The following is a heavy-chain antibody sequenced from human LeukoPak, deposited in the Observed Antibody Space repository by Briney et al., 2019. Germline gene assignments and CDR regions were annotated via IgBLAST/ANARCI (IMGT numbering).Heavy chain of an antibody. D-gene: IGHD6-19*01. CDR3: AKAHIAVAGDYYYGMDV. J-gene: IGHJ6*02. V-gene: IGHV3-30*18. CDR1: GFTFSSYG. CDR2: ISYDGSNK. Sequence: GGSLRLSCAASGFTFSSYGMHWVRQAPGKGLEWVAVISYDGSNKYYADSVKGRFTISRDNSKNTLYLQMNSLRAEDTAVYYCAKAHIAVAGDYYYGMDVWGQGTTVTVSS.